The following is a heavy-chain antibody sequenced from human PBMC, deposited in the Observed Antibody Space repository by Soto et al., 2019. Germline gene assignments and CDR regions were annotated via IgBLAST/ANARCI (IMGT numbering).Heavy chain of an antibody. J-gene: IGHJ6*02. Sequence: GSLRLSCAASGFTFSSYSMNWVRHAPGKGLEWVSSISSSSSYIYYADSVKGRFTISRDNAKNSLYLQMNSLRAEDTAVYYCARDLKTGTIFGVVIVPVYYYYGMDVWGQGTTVTVS. D-gene: IGHD3-3*01. CDR1: GFTFSSYS. CDR2: ISSSSSYI. CDR3: ARDLKTGTIFGVVIVPVYYYYGMDV. V-gene: IGHV3-21*01.